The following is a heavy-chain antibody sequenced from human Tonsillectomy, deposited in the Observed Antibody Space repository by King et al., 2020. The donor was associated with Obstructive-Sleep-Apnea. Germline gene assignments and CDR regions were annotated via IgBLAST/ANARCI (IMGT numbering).Heavy chain of an antibody. CDR2: IYLSGST. J-gene: IGHJ4*02. D-gene: IGHD3-22*01. CDR3: ASNGRNYVDTARGYYDSSGYYFDY. Sequence: QLQESGPGLVKPSETLSLTCTVSGYSISSGYYWGWIRQPPGKGLEWIGSIYLSGSTYYNPSLKSRVTISVDTSKNQFSLKLSSVTAADTAVYYCASNGRNYVDTARGYYDSSGYYFDYWGQGTLVTVSS. CDR1: GYSISSGYY. V-gene: IGHV4-38-2*02.